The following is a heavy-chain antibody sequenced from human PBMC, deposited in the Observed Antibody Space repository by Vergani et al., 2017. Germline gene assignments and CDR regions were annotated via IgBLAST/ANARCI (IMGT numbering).Heavy chain of an antibody. CDR2: IIPILGIA. CDR1: GGTFSSYT. J-gene: IGHJ5*02. CDR3: ARGYCSSTSCYDGDWFDH. V-gene: IGHV1-69*02. Sequence: QVQLVQSGAEVKKPGSSVKVSCKASGGTFSSYTISWVRQAPGQGLEWMGRIIPILGIANYAQKFQGRVTITADKSTSTAYMELRSLRSEDTAVYYCARGYCSSTSCYDGDWFDHWGQGTLVTVSS. D-gene: IGHD2-2*01.